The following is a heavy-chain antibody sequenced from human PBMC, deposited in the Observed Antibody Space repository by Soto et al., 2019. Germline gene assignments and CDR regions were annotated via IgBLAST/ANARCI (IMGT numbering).Heavy chain of an antibody. CDR2: IYSGGST. Sequence: PGVSLRLSCSASGFTVSSNYMSWVRQAPGKGLEWVSVIYSGGSTYYADSVKGRFTISRDNSKNTLYLQMNSLRAEDTAVYYCASTIFGVVIIKGYYYMDVWGKGTTVTVS. V-gene: IGHV3-66*01. CDR1: GFTVSSNY. J-gene: IGHJ6*03. CDR3: ASTIFGVVIIKGYYYMDV. D-gene: IGHD3-3*01.